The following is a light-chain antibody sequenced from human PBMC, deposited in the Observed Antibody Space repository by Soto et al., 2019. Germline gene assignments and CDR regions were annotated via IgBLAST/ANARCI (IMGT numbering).Light chain of an antibody. CDR2: GAS. J-gene: IGKJ2*01. CDR3: QQYNYWPPIA. Sequence: EIVMTQSPATLSVSPGERATLSCRASQSVSSNLAWYQQKPGQAPRLLIYGASTRATGIPARFSGSGSGTEFTLTISSLQSEDFAVYDGQQYNYWPPIAFVQGPKLEIK. CDR1: QSVSSN. V-gene: IGKV3-15*01.